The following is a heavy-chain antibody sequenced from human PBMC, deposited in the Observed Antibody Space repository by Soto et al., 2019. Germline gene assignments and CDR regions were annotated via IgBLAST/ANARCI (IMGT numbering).Heavy chain of an antibody. D-gene: IGHD6-13*01. Sequence: EVQLVESGGGWVQPGGSLRLSCAGSGLTLSSYAMNWVRQAPGKGLEWVSYISGSGSAIYYADSVRGRFTISRDNAKNSLYLQMNSPRAEDTAVYYCARDLAAAGTGWFDPWGQGTLVTVSS. V-gene: IGHV3-48*03. J-gene: IGHJ5*02. CDR2: ISGSGSAI. CDR3: ARDLAAAGTGWFDP. CDR1: GLTLSSYA.